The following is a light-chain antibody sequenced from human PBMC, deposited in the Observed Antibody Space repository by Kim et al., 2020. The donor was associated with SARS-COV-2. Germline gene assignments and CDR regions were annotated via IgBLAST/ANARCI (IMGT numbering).Light chain of an antibody. CDR1: SLRSYY. Sequence: ALGQTVRITCQGDSLRSYYASWYQQKPGQAPVLVIYGKNNRPSGIPDRFSGSSSGNTASLTITGAQAEDEADYYCDSRDSSGNHVVFGGGTQLTVL. CDR3: DSRDSSGNHVV. V-gene: IGLV3-19*01. J-gene: IGLJ2*01. CDR2: GKN.